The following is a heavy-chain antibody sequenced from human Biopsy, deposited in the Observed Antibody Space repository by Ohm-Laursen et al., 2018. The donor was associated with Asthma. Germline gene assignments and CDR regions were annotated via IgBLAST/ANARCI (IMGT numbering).Heavy chain of an antibody. D-gene: IGHD2-21*01. V-gene: IGHV3-9*01. CDR1: RFTFDDYG. Sequence: SLRLSCAASRFTFDDYGMHWVRQAPGKGLEWVSGISWNSGSIGYADSVKGRFTIFRDNAKNSLYLQMNSLRVEDTALYYCAKATLGDIGKDYWGQGTLVTVSS. J-gene: IGHJ4*02. CDR2: ISWNSGSI. CDR3: AKATLGDIGKDY.